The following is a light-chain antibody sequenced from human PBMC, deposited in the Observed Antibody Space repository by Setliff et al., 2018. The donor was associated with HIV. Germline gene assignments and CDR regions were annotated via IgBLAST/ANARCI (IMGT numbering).Light chain of an antibody. Sequence: QSVLTQPASVSGSPGQSITISCTGTSSDIGRYNLVSWYQQYPGNAPKLMIYQATKRPSGVSNRFSGSKSGNTASLTISGLQAEDEADYYCCSNTGSNTYVFGSGTKV. CDR2: QAT. V-gene: IGLV2-23*01. CDR3: CSNTGSNTYV. J-gene: IGLJ1*01. CDR1: SSDIGRYNL.